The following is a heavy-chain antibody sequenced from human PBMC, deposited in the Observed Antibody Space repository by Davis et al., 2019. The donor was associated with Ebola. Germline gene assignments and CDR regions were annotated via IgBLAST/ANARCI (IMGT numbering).Heavy chain of an antibody. CDR2: IVVGSGNT. V-gene: IGHV1-58*02. CDR3: GGGGGLAPGMDV. D-gene: IGHD3/OR15-3a*01. CDR1: GFTFTSSA. Sequence: SVKVSCKASGFTFTSSAMQWVRQARGQRLEWIGWIVVGSGNTNYAQKFQERVTITRDMSTSTAYMELSGLRSEDTAVYYRGGGGGLAPGMDVWGQGTTVTVSS. J-gene: IGHJ6*02.